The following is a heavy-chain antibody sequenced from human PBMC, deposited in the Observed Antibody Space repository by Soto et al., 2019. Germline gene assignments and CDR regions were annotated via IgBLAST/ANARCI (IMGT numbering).Heavy chain of an antibody. CDR1: GFTFSSYG. J-gene: IGHJ6*03. Sequence: GGSLRLSCAASGFTFSSYGMHWVRQAPGKGLEWVAVISYDGSNKYYADSVKGRFTISRDNSKNTLYLQMNSLRAEDTAVYYCAKDSRYCSSTSCYRHFRYYYMDVWGKGTTVTVSS. CDR3: AKDSRYCSSTSCYRHFRYYYMDV. D-gene: IGHD2-2*02. CDR2: ISYDGSNK. V-gene: IGHV3-30*18.